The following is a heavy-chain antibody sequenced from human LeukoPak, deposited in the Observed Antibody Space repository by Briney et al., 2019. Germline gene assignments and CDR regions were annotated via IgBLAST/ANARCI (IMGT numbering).Heavy chain of an antibody. V-gene: IGHV4-34*01. CDR3: ARRRRGIVVVGRADVGFDY. J-gene: IGHJ4*02. CDR2: INHSGST. CDR1: GGSISSYY. Sequence: PSETLSLTCTVSGGSISSYYWSWIRQPPGKGLEWIGEINHSGSTNYNPSLKSRVTISVDTSKNQFSLKLSSVTAADTAVYYCARRRRGIVVVGRADVGFDYWGQGTLVTVSS. D-gene: IGHD2-15*01.